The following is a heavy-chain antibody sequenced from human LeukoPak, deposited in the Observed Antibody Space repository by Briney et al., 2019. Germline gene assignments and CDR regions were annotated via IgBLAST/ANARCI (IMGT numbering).Heavy chain of an antibody. CDR3: ARVGNGYCSGGSCFATANPIDY. V-gene: IGHV4-31*03. J-gene: IGHJ4*02. D-gene: IGHD2-15*01. Sequence: SQTLSLTCTVSGGSISSGGYYWSWIRQHPGKGLEWIGYIYYRGSTYYNPSLKSRVTISVDTSKNQFSLKLSSVTAADTAVYYCARVGNGYCSGGSCFATANPIDYWGQGTLVTVSS. CDR2: IYYRGST. CDR1: GGSISSGGYY.